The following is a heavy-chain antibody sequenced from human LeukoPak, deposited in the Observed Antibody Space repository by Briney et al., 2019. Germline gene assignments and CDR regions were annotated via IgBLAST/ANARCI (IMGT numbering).Heavy chain of an antibody. CDR3: ARGHGDYGGNYFDY. CDR1: GGSFSGYY. D-gene: IGHD4-17*01. CDR2: INHSGST. V-gene: IGHV4-34*01. Sequence: SETLSLTCAVYGGSFSGYYWSWIRQPPGRGLEWIGEINHSGSTNYNPSLKSRVTISIDSSKNQCSLKLSTVTAADTAGYYCARGHGDYGGNYFDYWGQGTLVTVSS. J-gene: IGHJ4*02.